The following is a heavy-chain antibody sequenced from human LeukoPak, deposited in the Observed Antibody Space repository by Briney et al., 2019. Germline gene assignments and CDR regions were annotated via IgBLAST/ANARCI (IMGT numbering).Heavy chain of an antibody. CDR1: GYTFTSYG. Sequence: ASVKVSCKASGYTFTSYGISWVRQAPGQGLEWMGWISAYNGNTNYAQKLQGRVTMTTDTSTSTAYMELRSLRSDDTAVYYCARYCSSTSCGYYYYGMDVWGQGTTVTVPS. D-gene: IGHD2-2*01. J-gene: IGHJ6*02. CDR3: ARYCSSTSCGYYYYGMDV. CDR2: ISAYNGNT. V-gene: IGHV1-18*01.